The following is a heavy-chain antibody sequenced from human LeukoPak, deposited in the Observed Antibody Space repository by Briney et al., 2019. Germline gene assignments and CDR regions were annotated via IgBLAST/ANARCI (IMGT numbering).Heavy chain of an antibody. V-gene: IGHV1-18*01. Sequence: ASVKVSCKASGYTFTTYGISWVRQAPGHGLEWMGGIIPIFGTANYAQKLQGRVTMTTDTSTSTAYMELRSLRSDDTAVYYCARSGDYVLRYFDWIHWGQGTLVTVSS. J-gene: IGHJ4*02. CDR3: ARSGDYVLRYFDWIH. D-gene: IGHD3-9*01. CDR2: IIPIFGTA. CDR1: GYTFTTYG.